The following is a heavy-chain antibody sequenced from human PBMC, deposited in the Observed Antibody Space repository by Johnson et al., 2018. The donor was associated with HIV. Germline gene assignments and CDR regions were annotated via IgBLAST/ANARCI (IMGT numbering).Heavy chain of an antibody. D-gene: IGHD2-8*02. CDR1: GFTFDDYG. CDR2: ISWNSGSI. V-gene: IGHV3-9*01. Sequence: VQLVESGGGVVRPGGSLRLSCAASGFTFDDYGMHWVRQAPGKGLAWVSGISWNSGSIGYADSVKGRFTISRDNAKNSLYLQMNSLRAEDTAVYYCARDDLRDTGAFDIWGQGTMVTVSS. J-gene: IGHJ3*02. CDR3: ARDDLRDTGAFDI.